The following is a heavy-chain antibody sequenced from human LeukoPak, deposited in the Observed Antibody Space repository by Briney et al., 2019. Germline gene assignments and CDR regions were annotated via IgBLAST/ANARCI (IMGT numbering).Heavy chain of an antibody. CDR3: ARGRPDFWTNFYTYFLDS. V-gene: IGHV4-59*01. CDR1: AGSISSYY. J-gene: IGHJ4*02. Sequence: PSETLSLTCTVSAGSISSYYWTWIRQPPGKGLEWIGYIYYSGSTNYNSSLKSRVAISLDTSKNQFSLKLSSVTAADTAIYYCARGRPDFWTNFYTYFLDSWGQGTLVTVSS. CDR2: IYYSGST. D-gene: IGHD3/OR15-3a*01.